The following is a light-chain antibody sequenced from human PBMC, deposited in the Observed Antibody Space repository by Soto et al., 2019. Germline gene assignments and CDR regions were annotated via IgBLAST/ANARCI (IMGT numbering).Light chain of an antibody. Sequence: EIVMTQSPATLSVSPGERATLSCRAGQNIHTNLAWYQQTPGQAPRLLFYGASTGATGLPARFSGSGSGTEFTLTISSLQSEDFAVYYCQQYKNWPPITVGQGTRLEIK. CDR3: QQYKNWPPIT. CDR1: QNIHTN. V-gene: IGKV3-15*01. CDR2: GAS. J-gene: IGKJ5*01.